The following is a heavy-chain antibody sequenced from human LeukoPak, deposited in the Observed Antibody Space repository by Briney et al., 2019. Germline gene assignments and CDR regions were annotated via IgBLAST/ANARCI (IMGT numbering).Heavy chain of an antibody. D-gene: IGHD5-12*01. CDR1: GYTLTNHY. V-gene: IGHV1-46*01. CDR2: MNPSGGRT. J-gene: IGHJ4*02. CDR3: ARDRVSGGYVTFDY. Sequence: ASVKVSCKASGYTLTNHYIHWVRQAPGQGLEWMGIMNPSGGRTSYPQKFQGRVTMTRDTSTSTVYMELSSLRSEGTAVYYCARDRVSGGYVTFDYWGQGTLVTVSS.